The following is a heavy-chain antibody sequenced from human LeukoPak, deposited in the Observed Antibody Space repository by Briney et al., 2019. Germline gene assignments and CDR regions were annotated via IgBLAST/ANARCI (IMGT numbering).Heavy chain of an antibody. Sequence: GGSLRLSCAASGFTFSSYEMNWVRQAPGKGLEWVSYISSGGSTIYYADSVKGRFTISRDNAKNSLYLQMNSPRAEDTAVYYCARALTYCSGGSCPYYFDYWGQGTLVTVSS. CDR2: ISSGGSTI. V-gene: IGHV3-48*03. D-gene: IGHD2-15*01. J-gene: IGHJ4*02. CDR3: ARALTYCSGGSCPYYFDY. CDR1: GFTFSSYE.